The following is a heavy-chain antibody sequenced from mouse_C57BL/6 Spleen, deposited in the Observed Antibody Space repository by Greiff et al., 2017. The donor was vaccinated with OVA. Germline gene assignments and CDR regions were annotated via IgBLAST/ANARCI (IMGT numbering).Heavy chain of an antibody. CDR1: GYTFTSYW. CDR2: IHPNSGST. D-gene: IGHD2-2*01. Sequence: VKLQQPGAELVKPGASVKLSCKASGYTFTSYWMHWVKQRPGQGLEWIGMIHPNSGSTNYNEKFKSKATLTVDKSSSTAYMQLSSLTSEDSAVYYCARSYGYDKGVFAYWGQGTLVTVSA. CDR3: ARSYGYDKGVFAY. J-gene: IGHJ3*01. V-gene: IGHV1-64*01.